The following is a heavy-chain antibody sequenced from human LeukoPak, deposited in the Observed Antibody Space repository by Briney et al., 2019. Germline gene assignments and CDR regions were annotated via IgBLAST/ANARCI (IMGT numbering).Heavy chain of an antibody. D-gene: IGHD3-22*01. V-gene: IGHV5-51*01. Sequence: GESLKIPCKGSGYSFTSYWIGWVRQMPGKGLEWMGIIYPGDSDTRYSPSFQCQVTISADKSISTAYLQWSSLKASDTAMYYCARHPSYYDSSGYYKDYYMDVWGKGTTVTVSS. CDR2: IYPGDSDT. CDR3: ARHPSYYDSSGYYKDYYMDV. J-gene: IGHJ6*03. CDR1: GYSFTSYW.